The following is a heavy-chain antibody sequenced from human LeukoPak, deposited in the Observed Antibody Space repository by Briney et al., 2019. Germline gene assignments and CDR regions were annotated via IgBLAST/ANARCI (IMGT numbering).Heavy chain of an antibody. Sequence: PGGSLRLSCAASGFTFSSYGMHWVRQAPGKGLEWVAVISYDGSNKYYADSVKGRFTISRDNSKNTLYLQMNSLRAEDTAVYYCAKDHFSHGSGSYDWFDPWGQGTLVTVSS. J-gene: IGHJ5*02. V-gene: IGHV3-30*18. D-gene: IGHD3-10*01. CDR2: ISYDGSNK. CDR3: AKDHFSHGSGSYDWFDP. CDR1: GFTFSSYG.